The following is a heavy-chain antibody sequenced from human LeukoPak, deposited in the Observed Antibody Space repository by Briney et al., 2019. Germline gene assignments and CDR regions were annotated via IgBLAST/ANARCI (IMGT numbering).Heavy chain of an antibody. V-gene: IGHV4-59*01. Sequence: SETLSLTCTVSGGSISSYYWSWIRQPPGKGLEWIGYIYCSGSTNYNPSLKSRVTISVDTSKNQFSLKLSSVTAADTAVYYCARWWPGYSSSWSGRIFDYWGQGTLVTVSS. CDR2: IYCSGST. CDR3: ARWWPGYSSSWSGRIFDY. CDR1: GGSISSYY. D-gene: IGHD6-13*01. J-gene: IGHJ4*02.